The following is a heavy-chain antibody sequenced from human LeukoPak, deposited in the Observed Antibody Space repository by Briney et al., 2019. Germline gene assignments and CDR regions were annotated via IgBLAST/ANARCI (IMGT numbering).Heavy chain of an antibody. Sequence: GGSLRLSCAASGFTFSSYGMHWVRQAPGKGLEWVAVIWYDGSNKYYADSVKGRFTISRDNSKNTLYLQMNSLRAEDTAVYYCARDPEGYCSSTSCYAEVGYFDYWGQGTLVSVSS. CDR2: IWYDGSNK. V-gene: IGHV3-33*01. CDR3: ARDPEGYCSSTSCYAEVGYFDY. CDR1: GFTFSSYG. D-gene: IGHD2-2*01. J-gene: IGHJ4*02.